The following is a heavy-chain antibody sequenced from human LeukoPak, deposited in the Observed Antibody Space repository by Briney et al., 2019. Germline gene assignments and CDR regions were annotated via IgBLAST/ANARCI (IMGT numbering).Heavy chain of an antibody. V-gene: IGHV3-23*01. CDR2: FSGSGGIT. D-gene: IGHD1-26*01. J-gene: IGHJ4*02. CDR3: AKAGKVGASARNYYFDY. Sequence: PGGSLRLSCAASGFTFSNYAMSWVRQAPGKGLEWVSAFSGSGGITYYADSVKGRFTISRDNSKNTLSLQMNSLRAEDTAVYYCAKAGKVGASARNYYFDYWGQGTLVTVSS. CDR1: GFTFSNYA.